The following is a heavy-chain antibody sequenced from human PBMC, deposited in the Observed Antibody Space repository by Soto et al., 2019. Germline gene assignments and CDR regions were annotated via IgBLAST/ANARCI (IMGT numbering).Heavy chain of an antibody. CDR3: ARDRTIFGVVIPNGYYYGMDV. D-gene: IGHD3-3*01. V-gene: IGHV4-61*01. CDR2: IYYSGST. CDR1: GGSVSSGSYY. J-gene: IGHJ6*02. Sequence: SETLSLTCTVSGGSVSSGSYYWSWIRQPPGKGLEWIGYIYYSGSTNYNPSLKSRVTISVDTSKNQFSLKLSSVTAADTAVYYCARDRTIFGVVIPNGYYYGMDVWGQGTTVT.